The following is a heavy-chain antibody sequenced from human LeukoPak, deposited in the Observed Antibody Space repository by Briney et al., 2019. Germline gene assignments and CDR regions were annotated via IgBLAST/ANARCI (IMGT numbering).Heavy chain of an antibody. D-gene: IGHD2-2*02. J-gene: IGHJ5*02. CDR1: GGSISSGSYY. V-gene: IGHV4-61*02. CDR3: ARIRARCSSTSCYRFDP. Sequence: PSQTLSLTCTVSGGSISSGSYYWSWIRQPAGKGLEWIGRIYTSGSTNYNPSLKSRVTISVDTSKNQFSLKLSSVTAADTAVYYCARIRARCSSTSCYRFDPWGQGTLVTVSS. CDR2: IYTSGST.